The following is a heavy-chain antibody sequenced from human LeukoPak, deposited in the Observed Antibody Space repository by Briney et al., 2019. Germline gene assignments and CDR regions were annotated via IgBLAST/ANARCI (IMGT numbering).Heavy chain of an antibody. CDR1: EFSFNSYW. V-gene: IGHV3-7*01. CDR2: IKQDGSEK. CDR3: ARGRGSWYDS. Sequence: GGSLRLSCATSEFSFNSYWMSWVRQAPGKGLEWVANIKQDGSEKYYVDSVKGRFTISRDNAKNSLYLQMNSLRAEDTAVYYCARGRGSWYDSWGQGTLVTVSP. D-gene: IGHD6-25*01. J-gene: IGHJ5*01.